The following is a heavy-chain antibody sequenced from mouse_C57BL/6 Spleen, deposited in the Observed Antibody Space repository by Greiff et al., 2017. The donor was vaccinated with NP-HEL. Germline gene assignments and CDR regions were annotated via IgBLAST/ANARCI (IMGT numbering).Heavy chain of an antibody. D-gene: IGHD2-1*01. CDR2: IYPSDSET. CDR3: ARQGYYGNFFDY. V-gene: IGHV1-61*01. CDR1: GYTFTSYW. Sequence: VQLQQPGAELVRPGSSVKLSCKASGYTFTSYWMDWVKQRPGQGLEWIGNIYPSDSETHYNQKFKDKATLTVDKSSSTAYMQLSSLTSEDSAVYYCARQGYYGNFFDYWGQGTTLTVSS. J-gene: IGHJ2*01.